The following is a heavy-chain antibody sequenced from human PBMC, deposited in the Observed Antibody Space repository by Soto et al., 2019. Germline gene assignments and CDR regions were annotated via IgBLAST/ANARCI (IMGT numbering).Heavy chain of an antibody. CDR1: GYTFRNYD. V-gene: IGHV3-13*05. Sequence: EVQLVESGGGLVQPGGSLRLSSEASGYTFRNYDMHWVRQDTGKGLEWVSGISAAGDRDYADSVEGRFTISRENAQNSYFLQMNSLSVGATAVYYCARTDRDFYGLDVWGQGTTVIVSS. J-gene: IGHJ6*02. CDR3: ARTDRDFYGLDV. CDR2: ISAAGDR.